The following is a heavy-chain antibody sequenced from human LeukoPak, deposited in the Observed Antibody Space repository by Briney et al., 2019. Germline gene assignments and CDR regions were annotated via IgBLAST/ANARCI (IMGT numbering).Heavy chain of an antibody. CDR2: INPNSGGT. CDR3: ARRSDDYDSSAYYH. Sequence: GASVKVSCKASGYTFTGYYMHWVRQAPGQGLEWMGWINPNSGGTNYAQKFQGRVTMTRDTSISTAYMDLSSLTSDDTAVYYCARRSDDYDSSAYYHWGLGTLVTVSS. V-gene: IGHV1-2*02. J-gene: IGHJ4*02. CDR1: GYTFTGYY. D-gene: IGHD3-22*01.